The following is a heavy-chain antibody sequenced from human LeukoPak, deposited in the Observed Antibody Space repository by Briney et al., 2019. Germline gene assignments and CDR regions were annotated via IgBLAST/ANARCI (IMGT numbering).Heavy chain of an antibody. V-gene: IGHV3-48*03. J-gene: IGHJ4*02. CDR2: ISSSGSTI. Sequence: GGSLRLSCAASGFTFSSYEMNWVRQAPGKGLEWVSYISSSGSTIYYADSVKGRFTISRDNAKNSLYLQMNSLRAEDTAGYYCLSSTGTGDYWGQGTLVTVSS. CDR1: GFTFSSYE. CDR3: LSSTGTGDY. D-gene: IGHD2-8*02.